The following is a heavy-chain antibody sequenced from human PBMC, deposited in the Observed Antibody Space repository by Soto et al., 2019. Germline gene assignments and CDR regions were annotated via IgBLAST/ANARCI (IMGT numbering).Heavy chain of an antibody. J-gene: IGHJ4*02. V-gene: IGHV1-3*01. CDR1: GYTFISYA. CDR3: AKGYPYGNNQFDY. CDR2: INGGNGNT. Sequence: QVHLVQSGAEVKKPGASVKVSCQASGYTFISYAIHWVRQAPGQGLEWMGWINGGNGNTKYSPEFQARVTITRDTSASTAYMELSSLKSEDTAVYYCAKGYPYGNNQFDYWGQGTLVTVSS. D-gene: IGHD5-18*01.